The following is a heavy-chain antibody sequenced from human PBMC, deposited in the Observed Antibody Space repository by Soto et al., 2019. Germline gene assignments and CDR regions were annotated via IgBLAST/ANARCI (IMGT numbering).Heavy chain of an antibody. J-gene: IGHJ6*02. CDR3: AKVGQYYYGMDV. CDR1: GYTLTTYV. CDR2: INAGNDNT. V-gene: IGHV1-3*01. Sequence: GASVKVSCKASGYTLTTYVRHWVRQAPGQRLEWMGWINAGNDNTKYSEKFQGRVTITRDTSASTVYMELSSLSSEDTAVYYCAKVGQYYYGMDVWGQGTTVTVSS. D-gene: IGHD3-3*01.